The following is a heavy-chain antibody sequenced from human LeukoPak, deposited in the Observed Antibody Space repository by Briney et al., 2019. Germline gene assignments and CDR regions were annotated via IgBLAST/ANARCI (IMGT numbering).Heavy chain of an antibody. CDR3: ARDEYYYGSGTKEPQWFDP. CDR2: IIPIFGTA. Sequence: SVKVSCKASGGTFSSYAISWVRQAPGQGLEWMGGIIPIFGTANYAQKFQGRVAITADESTSTAYMELSSLRSEDTAVYYCARDEYYYGSGTKEPQWFDPWGQGTLVTVSS. D-gene: IGHD3-10*01. CDR1: GGTFSSYA. V-gene: IGHV1-69*13. J-gene: IGHJ5*02.